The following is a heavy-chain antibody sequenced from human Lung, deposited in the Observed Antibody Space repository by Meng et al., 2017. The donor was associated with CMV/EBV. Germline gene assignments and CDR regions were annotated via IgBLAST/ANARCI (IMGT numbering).Heavy chain of an antibody. J-gene: IGHJ6*02. Sequence: LRLSCTVSGASIDSDNYYWSWIRQPPGKGLEWIGYIYYSGSSFYNPSLKSRVTISLNMSKNQFSLYLSSVTAADTAVYYCARADYYNLMDVWGQGTXVTVSS. CDR2: IYYSGSS. V-gene: IGHV4-30-4*08. CDR3: ARADYYNLMDV. CDR1: GASIDSDNYY.